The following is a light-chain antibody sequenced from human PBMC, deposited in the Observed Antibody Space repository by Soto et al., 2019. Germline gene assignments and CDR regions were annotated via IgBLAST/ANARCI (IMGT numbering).Light chain of an antibody. V-gene: IGKV1-5*01. Sequence: DIQMTQSPSTLSASIGDRVNITCRASQSISSWLAWYQQKPGKAPKVLIYDASSLESGVPSRFSGSGSGTEFTLTISSLQPDDFANYFCQQYKSYSVITLGQGTRLEIK. CDR1: QSISSW. CDR3: QQYKSYSVIT. CDR2: DAS. J-gene: IGKJ5*01.